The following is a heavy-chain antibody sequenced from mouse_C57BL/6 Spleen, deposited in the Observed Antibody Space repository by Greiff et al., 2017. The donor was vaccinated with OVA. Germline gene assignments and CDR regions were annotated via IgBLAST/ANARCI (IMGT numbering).Heavy chain of an antibody. Sequence: QVQLQQPGAELVKPGASVKMSCKASGYTFTSYWITWVKQRPGQGLEWIGDIYPGSGSTTYNEKFKSKATLTVDTSSSTAYMQLSSLTSEDSAVYYGARAFITTVDWYFDVWGTGTTVTVSS. CDR1: GYTFTSYW. CDR2: IYPGSGST. J-gene: IGHJ1*03. D-gene: IGHD1-1*01. CDR3: ARAFITTVDWYFDV. V-gene: IGHV1-55*01.